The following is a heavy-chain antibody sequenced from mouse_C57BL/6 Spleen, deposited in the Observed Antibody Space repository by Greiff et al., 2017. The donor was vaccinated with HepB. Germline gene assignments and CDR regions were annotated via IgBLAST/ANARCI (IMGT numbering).Heavy chain of an antibody. V-gene: IGHV5-17*01. J-gene: IGHJ4*01. D-gene: IGHD1-1*01. Sequence: EVQVVESGGGLVKPGGSLKLSCAASGFTFSDYGMHWVRQAPEKGLEWVAYSSSGSSTIYYADTVKGRFTISRDNAKNTLFLQMTSLRSEDTAMYYGARGDYGNYAMDYWGQGTSVTVSS. CDR3: ARGDYGNYAMDY. CDR1: GFTFSDYG. CDR2: SSSGSSTI.